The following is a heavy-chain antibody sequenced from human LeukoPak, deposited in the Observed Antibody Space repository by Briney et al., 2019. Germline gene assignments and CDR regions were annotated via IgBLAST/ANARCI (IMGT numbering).Heavy chain of an antibody. J-gene: IGHJ4*02. CDR3: AKDDDYYDSSGYYPSFGY. D-gene: IGHD3-22*01. CDR1: GFTFSSYE. Sequence: GGSLRLSCAASGFTFSSYEMNWVRQAPGKGLEWVSYISSSASIIYYADSVKGRFTISRDNAKNSLYLQMNSLRDEDTAVYYCAKDDDYYDSSGYYPSFGYWGQGTLVTVSS. CDR2: ISSSASII. V-gene: IGHV3-48*03.